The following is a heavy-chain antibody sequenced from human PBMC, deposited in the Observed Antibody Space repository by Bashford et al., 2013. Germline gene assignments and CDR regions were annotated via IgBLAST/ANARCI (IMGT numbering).Heavy chain of an antibody. V-gene: IGHV4-59*08. CDR1: WLHQYSL. CDR2: CITVEAA. Sequence: SETPVPHLHCLGWLHQYSLLELDPGSPQGRNWSGLGICITVEAAATTPPSKSRVTISVDTSKNHFSLELSSVTAADTAVYYCAAATDRPNWFDPWGQGTPVTVSS. CDR3: AAATDRPNWFDP. J-gene: IGHJ5*02. D-gene: IGHD3-22*01.